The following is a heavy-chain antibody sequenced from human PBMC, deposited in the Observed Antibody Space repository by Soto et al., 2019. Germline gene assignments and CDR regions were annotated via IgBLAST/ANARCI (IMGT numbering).Heavy chain of an antibody. CDR2: INAGNTKT. V-gene: IGHV1-3*05. J-gene: IGHJ4*02. CDR3: ARPAQYPNTWYSCDY. D-gene: IGHD6-13*01. Sequence: QVQLVQSGAEEKKPGASVKVSCKAYGYTFSHYAMHRVRQAPGQRLEWMGWINAGNTKTKYSEKFQGRVTFTRDTSASTAYMELSSLTSEDTAVYYCARPAQYPNTWYSCDYWGQGTLVTVSS. CDR1: GYTFSHYA.